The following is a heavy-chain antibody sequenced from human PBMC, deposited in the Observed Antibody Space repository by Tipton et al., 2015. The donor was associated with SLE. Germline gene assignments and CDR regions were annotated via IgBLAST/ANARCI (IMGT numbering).Heavy chain of an antibody. CDR1: GGSFGGYY. D-gene: IGHD6-6*01. CDR3: ARGIVAAFYY. V-gene: IGHV4-34*01. CDR2: INHSGST. J-gene: IGHJ4*02. Sequence: LRLSCAVYGGSFGGYYWSWIRQPPGKGLEWIGEINHSGSTNYNPSLKSRVTISVDTSKNQFSLKLTSVTAADTAVYYCARGIVAAFYYWGQGTLVTVSS.